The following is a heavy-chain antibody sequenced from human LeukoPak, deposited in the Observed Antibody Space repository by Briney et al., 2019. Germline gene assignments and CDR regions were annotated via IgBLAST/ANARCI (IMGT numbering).Heavy chain of an antibody. CDR1: GFTVSSNY. V-gene: IGHV3-66*01. J-gene: IGHJ4*02. CDR2: IYSGGST. D-gene: IGHD6-13*01. CDR3: ARSHRIDSTRYYYFDY. Sequence: GGSLRLSCAASGFTVSSNYMGWVRQAPGKGLEWVSVIYSGGSTYYADSVKGRFTISRDNSKNTLYLQMNSLRAEDTAVYYCARSHRIDSTRYYYFDYWGQGALVTVSA.